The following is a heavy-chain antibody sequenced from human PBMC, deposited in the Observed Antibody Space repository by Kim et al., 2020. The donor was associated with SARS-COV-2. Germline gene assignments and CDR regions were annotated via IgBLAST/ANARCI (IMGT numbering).Heavy chain of an antibody. D-gene: IGHD6-19*01. CDR1: GYTFTSYA. J-gene: IGHJ4*02. CDR3: ARSLEQKLGGWYFGY. Sequence: ASVKVSCKASGYTFTSYAMHWVRQAPGQRLEWMGWINAGNGNTKYSQKFQGRVTITRDTSASTAYMELSSLRSEDTAVYYCARSLEQKLGGWYFGYWGQGTLVTVSS. V-gene: IGHV1-3*01. CDR2: INAGNGNT.